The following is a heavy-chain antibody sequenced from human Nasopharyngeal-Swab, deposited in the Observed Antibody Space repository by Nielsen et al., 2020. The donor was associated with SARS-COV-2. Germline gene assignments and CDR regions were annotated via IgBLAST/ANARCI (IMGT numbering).Heavy chain of an antibody. Sequence: GESLKISCAASGFSISGYWMHWVRQAPGKGLVWVSRISSDGGANYADSATGRFTISRGNAKNTVYLQMNSLRDEDTAVYYCLRGMAGYGWFDPWGQGILVTVSS. CDR3: LRGMAGYGWFDP. CDR2: ISSDGGA. D-gene: IGHD2-2*03. J-gene: IGHJ5*02. CDR1: GFSISGYW. V-gene: IGHV3-74*01.